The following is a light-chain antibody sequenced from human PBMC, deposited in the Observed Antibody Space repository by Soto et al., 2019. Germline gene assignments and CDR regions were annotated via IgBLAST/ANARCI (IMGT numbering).Light chain of an antibody. J-gene: IGKJ4*01. CDR2: GAS. CDR1: QSVSSSY. CDR3: QQYGSSRGT. Sequence: EIVVTQSPGTLSLSPGERATLSCRASQSVSSSYLAWYQQKPGHAPRLLIYGASSRATGIPDRFSGSGSGTDFTLTISRLEPEDFAVYYCQQYGSSRGTFGGGTKVEIK. V-gene: IGKV3-20*01.